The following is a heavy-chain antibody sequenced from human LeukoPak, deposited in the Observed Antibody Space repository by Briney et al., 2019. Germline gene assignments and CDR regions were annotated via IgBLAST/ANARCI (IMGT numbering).Heavy chain of an antibody. Sequence: PGGSLRLSCAASGFTFSSSNMNRVRQAPGKGLEWVSSISSSSSYIYYADSVKGRFTISRDNAKNSLYLQMNSLRAEDTAVYYCARVISSSWYSDYWGQGTLVTVSP. CDR3: ARVISSSWYSDY. V-gene: IGHV3-21*01. D-gene: IGHD6-13*01. CDR1: GFTFSSSN. J-gene: IGHJ4*02. CDR2: ISSSSSYI.